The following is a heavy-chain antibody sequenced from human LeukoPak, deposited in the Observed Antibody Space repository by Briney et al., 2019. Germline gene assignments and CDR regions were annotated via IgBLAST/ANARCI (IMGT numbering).Heavy chain of an antibody. Sequence: GRSLRLSCETSGFTFSHYGMHWVRQAPGAGLEWVGVIWSDASNTYYADSVKGRFTISRDNSRNTLYMQMSSLRAEDTAVYYCAKDAERGFDYSNSLNYWGQGTLVTVSS. CDR3: AKDAERGFDYSNSLNY. V-gene: IGHV3-33*06. CDR1: GFTFSHYG. D-gene: IGHD4-11*01. J-gene: IGHJ4*02. CDR2: IWSDASNT.